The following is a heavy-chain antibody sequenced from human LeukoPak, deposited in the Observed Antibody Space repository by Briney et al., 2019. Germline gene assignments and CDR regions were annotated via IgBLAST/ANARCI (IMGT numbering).Heavy chain of an antibody. CDR1: GYSFTSYW. V-gene: IGHV5-51*01. CDR3: ARPYCSSTSCYTLGY. Sequence: GESLKISCKGSGYSFTSYWIGWVRQMPGKGLEWMGIICPGDSDTRYSPSFQGQVTISADKSISTAYLQWSSLKASDTAMYYCARPYCSSTSCYTLGYWGQGTLVTVSS. D-gene: IGHD2-2*02. J-gene: IGHJ4*02. CDR2: ICPGDSDT.